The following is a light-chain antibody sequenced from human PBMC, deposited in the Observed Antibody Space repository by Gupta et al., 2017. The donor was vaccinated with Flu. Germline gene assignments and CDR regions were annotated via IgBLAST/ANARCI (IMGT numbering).Light chain of an antibody. V-gene: IGLV2-11*03. CDR2: DVT. CDR3: CSYAGSYTWV. CDR1: NSDVGGYNY. J-gene: IGLJ3*02. Sequence: VTISCTGTNSDVGGYNYVSWYQQHPGKAPKLMIYDVTKRPSGVPDRFSGSKSGNTASLTISGLQTEDEADYHCCSYAGSYTWVFGGGTKLTVL.